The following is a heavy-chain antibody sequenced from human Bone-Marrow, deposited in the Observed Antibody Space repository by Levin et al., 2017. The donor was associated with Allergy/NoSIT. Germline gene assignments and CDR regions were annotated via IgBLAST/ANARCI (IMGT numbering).Heavy chain of an antibody. Sequence: QTGGSLRLSCAASGFTFSSYAMSWVRQAPGKGLEWVSAISGSGGSTYYADSVKGRFTISRDNSKNTLYLQMNSLRAEDTAVYYCAKRIVVVPAAIVYYYGMDVWGQGTTVTVSS. D-gene: IGHD2-2*02. CDR1: GFTFSSYA. CDR3: AKRIVVVPAAIVYYYGMDV. J-gene: IGHJ6*02. CDR2: ISGSGGST. V-gene: IGHV3-23*01.